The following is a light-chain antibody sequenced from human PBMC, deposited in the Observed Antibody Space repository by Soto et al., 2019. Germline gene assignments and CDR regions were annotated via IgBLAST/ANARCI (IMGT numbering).Light chain of an antibody. V-gene: IGKV3-20*01. CDR2: GAS. CDR1: QSVSSSY. Sequence: EIVLTQSPGTLSLSPGERATLSCRASQSVSSSYLAWYQQKPGQAPRLLIYGASSRATGIPDRFSGSGSGTDFTLTISRLEPEEFAXXYXXQYGSSPWTFGQGTKVEIK. J-gene: IGKJ1*01. CDR3: XQYGSSPWT.